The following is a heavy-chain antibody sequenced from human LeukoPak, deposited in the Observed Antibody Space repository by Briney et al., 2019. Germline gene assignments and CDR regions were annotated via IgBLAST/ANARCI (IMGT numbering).Heavy chain of an antibody. CDR1: GFTFSSYW. CDR2: IKPDGSDQ. Sequence: GGSLRLSCAASGFTFSSYWMNWVRQAPGKGLEWVANIKPDGSDQYYVDSVKGRFTISRDNAKNSLYLQMNILRAEDTAVYYCARENFQYWAQGTLVTVSS. J-gene: IGHJ4*02. CDR3: ARENFQY. V-gene: IGHV3-7*04.